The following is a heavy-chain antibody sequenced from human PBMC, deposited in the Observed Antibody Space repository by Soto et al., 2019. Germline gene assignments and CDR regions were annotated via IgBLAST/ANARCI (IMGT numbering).Heavy chain of an antibody. Sequence: QVQLVQSGGEVKKPGASVKLSCTASGYTFTSYGISWVRQAPGQGLEWMGWISAYNGKTNYAQNVQGRVTMTTDTSTRTAHMDLRSLRSDETAVYYCARGGDVNYYHGMDVWGQGTTVTVSS. V-gene: IGHV1-18*01. J-gene: IGHJ6*02. CDR3: ARGGDVNYYHGMDV. CDR2: ISAYNGKT. CDR1: GYTFTSYG.